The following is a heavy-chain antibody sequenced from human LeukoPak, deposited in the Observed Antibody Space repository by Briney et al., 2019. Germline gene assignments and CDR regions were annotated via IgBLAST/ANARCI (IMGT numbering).Heavy chain of an antibody. J-gene: IGHJ4*02. CDR3: AREYGGYVYAGGY. V-gene: IGHV3-48*01. CDR1: GFTFSSYS. Sequence: QSGGSLRLSCAASGFTFSSYSMNWVRQAPGKGLEWVSYISSSSSTIYYADSVKGRFTISRDNAKNSLYLQMNSLRAEDTAVYYCAREYGGYVYAGGYWGQGTLVTVSS. D-gene: IGHD5-12*01. CDR2: ISSSSSTI.